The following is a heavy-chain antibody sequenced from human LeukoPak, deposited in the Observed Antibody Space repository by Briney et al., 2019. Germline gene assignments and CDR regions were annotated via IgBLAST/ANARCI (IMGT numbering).Heavy chain of an antibody. Sequence: SETPSLTCTVSGGSISSYYWSWIRQPAGKGLEWIGRIYTSGSTNYNPSLKSRVTMSVDTSKNQFSLKLSSVTAADTAVYYFARDFYGDYENWFDPWGQGTLVTVSS. D-gene: IGHD4-17*01. CDR2: IYTSGST. V-gene: IGHV4-4*07. CDR3: ARDFYGDYENWFDP. J-gene: IGHJ5*02. CDR1: GGSISSYY.